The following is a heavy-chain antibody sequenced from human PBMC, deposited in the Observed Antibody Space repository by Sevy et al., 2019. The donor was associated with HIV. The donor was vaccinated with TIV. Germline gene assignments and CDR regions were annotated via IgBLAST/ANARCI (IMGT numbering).Heavy chain of an antibody. CDR1: GFTFSSYA. Sequence: GGSLRLSCAASGFTFSSYAMHWVRQAPGKGLEWVAVISYDGSNKYYADSVKGRFTISRDNSKNTLYLQMNSLRAEDTAVYYCARDPSAVVGTGRNYFDYWGQGTLVTVSS. CDR3: ARDPSAVVGTGRNYFDY. J-gene: IGHJ4*02. D-gene: IGHD6-19*01. CDR2: ISYDGSNK. V-gene: IGHV3-30-3*01.